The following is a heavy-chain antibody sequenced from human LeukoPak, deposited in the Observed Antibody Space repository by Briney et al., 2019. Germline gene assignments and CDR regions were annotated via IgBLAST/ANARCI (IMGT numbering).Heavy chain of an antibody. CDR2: VFHTGST. J-gene: IGHJ4*02. CDR1: GYSISSGYY. D-gene: IGHD2-15*01. Sequence: SETLSLTCAVSGYSISSGYYWGWIRQPPGKRLEWIGSVFHTGSTSSYPSLKSRVTLSVDTSKNQFSLKVSSVTAADTAVYYCARGDGSYPDWGQGTLVTVSS. V-gene: IGHV4-38-2*01. CDR3: ARGDGSYPD.